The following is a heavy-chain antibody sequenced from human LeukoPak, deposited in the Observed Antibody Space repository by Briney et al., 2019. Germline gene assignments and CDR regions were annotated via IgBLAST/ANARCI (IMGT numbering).Heavy chain of an antibody. CDR1: GLTFSSYG. Sequence: GGSLRLSCAASGLTFSSYGMHWVRQAPGKGLEWVAFIRYDGSNKYYADSVKGRFTISRDNSKNTLYLQMNSLRAEDTAVYYCAKVASGSYYNWPFDYWGQGTLVTVSS. V-gene: IGHV3-30*02. D-gene: IGHD1-26*01. J-gene: IGHJ4*02. CDR2: IRYDGSNK. CDR3: AKVASGSYYNWPFDY.